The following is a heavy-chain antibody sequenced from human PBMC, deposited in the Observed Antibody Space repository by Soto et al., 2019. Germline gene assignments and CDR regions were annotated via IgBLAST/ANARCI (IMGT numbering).Heavy chain of an antibody. CDR2: ISYDGSNK. Sequence: GGSLRLSCAASGFTFSSYGMHWVRQAPGKGLEWVAVISYDGSNKYYADSVKGRFTISRDNSKNTLYLQMNSLRAEDTAVYYCARDGLRFLEWLLSTNYYYYYGMDVWGQGTTVTVSS. V-gene: IGHV3-30*03. CDR1: GFTFSSYG. J-gene: IGHJ6*02. D-gene: IGHD3-3*01. CDR3: ARDGLRFLEWLLSTNYYYYYGMDV.